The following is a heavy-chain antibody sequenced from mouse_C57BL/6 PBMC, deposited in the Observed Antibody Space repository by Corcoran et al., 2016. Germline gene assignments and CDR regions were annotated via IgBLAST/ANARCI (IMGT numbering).Heavy chain of an antibody. CDR2: INPNNGGT. Sequence: EVQLQQSGPELVKPGASVKISCKASGYTFTDYYMNWVKQSHGKSLEWIGDINPNNGGTSYNQKFKGKATLTVDKSSSTAYMELRSLTSDDSAVYYCARIGLYDDDYYAMDYWGQGTSVTVSS. J-gene: IGHJ4*01. V-gene: IGHV1-26*01. CDR3: ARIGLYDDDYYAMDY. CDR1: GYTFTDYY. D-gene: IGHD2-3*01.